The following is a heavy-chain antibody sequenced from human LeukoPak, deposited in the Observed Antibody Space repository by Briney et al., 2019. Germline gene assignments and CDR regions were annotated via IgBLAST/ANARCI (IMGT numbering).Heavy chain of an antibody. Sequence: GESLKISCRGSGYRFTTYWIGWVRQMPGKGLEWMGIIYPGDSDTRYTPSFQGQVTMPADKSINTAYLQWSSLKASDTAMYYCARRQGCSSTSCPPDYWGQGTLVTVSP. CDR2: IYPGDSDT. J-gene: IGHJ4*02. CDR1: GYRFTTYW. CDR3: ARRQGCSSTSCPPDY. V-gene: IGHV5-51*01. D-gene: IGHD2-2*01.